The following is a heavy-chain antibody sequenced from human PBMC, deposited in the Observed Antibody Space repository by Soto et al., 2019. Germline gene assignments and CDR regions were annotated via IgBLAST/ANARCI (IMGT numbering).Heavy chain of an antibody. V-gene: IGHV4-39*01. CDR2: SHYSGSA. D-gene: IGHD3-22*01. J-gene: IGHJ4*02. CDR3: ARGSVDTVDSSGFYEH. Sequence: SETLSLTCTVSGGSISSNSYYWGWIRQPPGKGLQWIGYSHYSGSAYYNPTVKSRVTISVDASRDQFSLRLSSVTAADTAVYYCARGSVDTVDSSGFYEHWGQGTPVTVSS. CDR1: GGSISSNSYY.